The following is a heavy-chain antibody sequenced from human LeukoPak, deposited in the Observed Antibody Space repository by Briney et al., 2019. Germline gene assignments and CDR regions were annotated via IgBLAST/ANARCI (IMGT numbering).Heavy chain of an antibody. CDR2: MNPNSGNT. J-gene: IGHJ4*02. CDR3: ARAGGYCGRISCPYYFDY. D-gene: IGHD2-15*01. CDR1: GYTFTSYD. V-gene: IGHV1-8*01. Sequence: ASVKVSCKASGYTFTSYDINGVRQATGQGLEWMGWMNPNSGNTGYEQKFQGRVTMTRNTSISTAYMDLSSLRSEDTAVYYCARAGGYCGRISCPYYFDYWGQGSLVAVSS.